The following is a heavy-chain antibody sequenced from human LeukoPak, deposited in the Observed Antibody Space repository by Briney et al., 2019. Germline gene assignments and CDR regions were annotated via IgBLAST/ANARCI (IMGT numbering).Heavy chain of an antibody. CDR2: IYYSGSTNYNSGST. Sequence: SETLSLTCTVSGGSIRIYYWSWIRQPPGKGLEWIGYIYYSGSTNYNSGSTNYNPSLKSRVTISVDTSKNQFSLKLHSVTAADTALYYCARAGARDGYTFDYWGQGTVVTVSS. CDR3: ARAGARDGYTFDY. D-gene: IGHD5-24*01. CDR1: GGSIRIYY. J-gene: IGHJ4*02. V-gene: IGHV4-59*01.